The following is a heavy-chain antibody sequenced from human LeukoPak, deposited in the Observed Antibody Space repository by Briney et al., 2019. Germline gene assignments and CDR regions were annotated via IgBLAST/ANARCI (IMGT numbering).Heavy chain of an antibody. D-gene: IGHD2-15*01. Sequence: SETLSLTCTVSGGSINSYYWSWIRQPPGKGLEWIGYIYYSGSTNYNPSLKSRVTKSVDTSKNQFSLKLSSVTAADTAVYYCARLLRDWYFDLWGRGTLVTVSS. V-gene: IGHV4-59*01. J-gene: IGHJ2*01. CDR1: GGSINSYY. CDR3: ARLLRDWYFDL. CDR2: IYYSGST.